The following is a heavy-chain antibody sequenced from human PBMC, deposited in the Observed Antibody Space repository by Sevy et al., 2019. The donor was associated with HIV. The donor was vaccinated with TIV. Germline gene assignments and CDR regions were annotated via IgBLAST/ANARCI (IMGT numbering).Heavy chain of an antibody. J-gene: IGHJ6*02. CDR3: ATTVGVVYGMDV. V-gene: IGHV1-46*01. Sequence: ASVKVSCKASGYTFTSYYMHWVRQAPGQGLEWMGIINPSGGSTSYALKFQGRVTMTRDTSTSTVYMELSSLGSEDTAVYYCATTVGVVYGMDVWGQGTTVTVSS. CDR2: INPSGGST. CDR1: GYTFTSYY. D-gene: IGHD2-15*01.